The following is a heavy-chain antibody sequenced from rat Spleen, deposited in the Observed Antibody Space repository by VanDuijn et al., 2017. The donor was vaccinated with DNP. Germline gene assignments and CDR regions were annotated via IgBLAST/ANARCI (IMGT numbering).Heavy chain of an antibody. CDR3: TRVYRYNPPYAMEA. V-gene: IGHV2-15*01. Sequence: VQLVESGGDLVQPGRSLKLFCAASGFTFSDYYMAWVRQPPGKGLEWVGGIWTGGSTDYNSALKSRLSISRDTFKSQVFLKMNSLQTEDTATYFCTRVYRYNPPYAMEAWGQGTSVTVSS. D-gene: IGHD1-5*01. CDR1: GFTFSDYY. CDR2: IWTGGST. J-gene: IGHJ4*01.